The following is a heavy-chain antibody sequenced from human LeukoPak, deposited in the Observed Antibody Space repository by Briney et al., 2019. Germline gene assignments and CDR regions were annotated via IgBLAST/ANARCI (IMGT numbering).Heavy chain of an antibody. CDR2: MKPNSGGI. D-gene: IGHD3-22*01. J-gene: IGHJ4*02. CDR1: GYTLTDYH. V-gene: IGHV1-2*02. CDR3: ARDWFERDYYDSSGYWGGFDY. Sequence: ASVKVSCKASGYTLTDYHMIWVRQAPGQGLEWMAWMKPNSGGINYAQEFQGRVTVTRDTSISTAYMELRSLRSDDTAIYYCARDWFERDYYDSSGYWGGFDYWGQGTLVTVSS.